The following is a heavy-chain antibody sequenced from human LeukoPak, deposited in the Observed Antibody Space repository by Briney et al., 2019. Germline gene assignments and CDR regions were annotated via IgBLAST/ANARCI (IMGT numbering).Heavy chain of an antibody. V-gene: IGHV1-2*06. CDR2: INPNSGGT. CDR1: GYTFTGYY. Sequence: ASVKVSCKASGYTFTGYYMHWVRQAPRQGLEWMGRINPNSGGTNYAQKFQGRVTMTRDTSISTAYMELSGLRSDDTAVYYCARYSNSQSPFDYWGQGTLVTVSS. CDR3: ARYSNSQSPFDY. D-gene: IGHD4-11*01. J-gene: IGHJ4*02.